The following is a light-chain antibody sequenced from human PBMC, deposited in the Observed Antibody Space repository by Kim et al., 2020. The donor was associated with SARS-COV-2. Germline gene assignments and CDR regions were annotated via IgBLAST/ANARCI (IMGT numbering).Light chain of an antibody. CDR2: GKN. J-gene: IGLJ3*02. Sequence: LGQTVRITGQGDSPRSYYASWYQQKPGQAPVLVIYGKNNRPSGIPDRFSGSSSGNTASLTITGAQAEDEADYYCNSRDSSGNHLVFGGGTQLTVL. CDR1: SPRSYY. V-gene: IGLV3-19*01. CDR3: NSRDSSGNHLV.